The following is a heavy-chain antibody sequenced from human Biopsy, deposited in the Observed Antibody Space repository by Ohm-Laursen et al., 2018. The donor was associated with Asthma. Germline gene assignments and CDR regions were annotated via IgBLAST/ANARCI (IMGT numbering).Heavy chain of an antibody. Sequence: SVKVSCKASGYTFTSYAMHWVRQAPGQRLEWMGWINAGNGNTKYSQKFQGRVTITRDTSASTVYMELSSLRSEDTAVYYCARRGITGTTLDYWGQGTLVTVSS. J-gene: IGHJ4*02. D-gene: IGHD1-7*01. CDR1: GYTFTSYA. CDR3: ARRGITGTTLDY. V-gene: IGHV1-3*01. CDR2: INAGNGNT.